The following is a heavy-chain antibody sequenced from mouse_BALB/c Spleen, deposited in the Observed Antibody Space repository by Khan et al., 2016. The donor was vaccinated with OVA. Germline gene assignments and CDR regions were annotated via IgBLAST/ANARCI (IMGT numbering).Heavy chain of an antibody. D-gene: IGHD1-1*01. Sequence: VQLQQSGPELVKPGASVKISCKASGYSFTGYFMNWVMQSHGKSLEWIGRINPHVGETLFNPKFKGKATLTVDESSSTAHMELRSLASEDSAVYYCAEVYRSDFDYWGQGTTLTVSS. CDR1: GYSFTGYF. V-gene: IGHV1-20*02. CDR2: INPHVGET. J-gene: IGHJ2*01. CDR3: AEVYRSDFDY.